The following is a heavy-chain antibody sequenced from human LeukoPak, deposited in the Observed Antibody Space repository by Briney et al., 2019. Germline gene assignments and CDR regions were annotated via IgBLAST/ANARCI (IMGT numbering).Heavy chain of an antibody. CDR1: GFTFSSYA. V-gene: IGHV3-23*01. J-gene: IGHJ4*02. Sequence: GGSLRLSCAASGFTFSSYAMSWVRQVPGKGLEWVSAISCSGGSTYYADSVKGRFTISRDNSKNTLYLQMNSLRAEDTAVYYCAKDDCSGGSCYSNYWGQGTLVTVSS. D-gene: IGHD2-15*01. CDR3: AKDDCSGGSCYSNY. CDR2: ISCSGGST.